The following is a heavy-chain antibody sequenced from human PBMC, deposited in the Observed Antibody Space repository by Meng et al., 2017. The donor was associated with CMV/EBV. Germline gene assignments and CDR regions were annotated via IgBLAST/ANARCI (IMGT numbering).Heavy chain of an antibody. CDR3: ARGLRGDEHGYNLGY. V-gene: IGHV3-30-3*01. D-gene: IGHD5-24*01. CDR2: ISYDGSNK. Sequence: LKISCAASGFTFSSYAMHWVRQAPGKGLEWVAVISYDGSNKYYADSVKGRFTISRDNSKNTLYLQMNSLRAEDTAVYYCARGLRGDEHGYNLGYWGQGTLVTVSS. J-gene: IGHJ4*02. CDR1: GFTFSSYA.